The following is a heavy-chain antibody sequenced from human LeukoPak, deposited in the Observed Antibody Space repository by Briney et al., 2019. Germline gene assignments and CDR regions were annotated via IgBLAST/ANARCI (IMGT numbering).Heavy chain of an antibody. CDR3: ARNGIIDAFDV. D-gene: IGHD1-26*01. Sequence: SQTLSLTCTVSGVSFSSGLYYWTWIRQPAGKGLEWIGEINRGGSTNYSPSLKSRVTISVDTSKSQFSLKLTSVTAADTAVYYCARNGIIDAFDVWGQGTLVIVSS. CDR2: INRGGST. J-gene: IGHJ3*01. CDR1: GVSFSSGLYY. V-gene: IGHV4-61*09.